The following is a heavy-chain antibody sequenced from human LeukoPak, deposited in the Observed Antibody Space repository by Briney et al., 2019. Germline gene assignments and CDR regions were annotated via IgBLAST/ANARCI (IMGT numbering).Heavy chain of an antibody. CDR1: GGSISNYY. CDR2: IYYSGST. Sequence: VKPSETLSLTSTVSGGSISNYYWSWIRQPPGKGLEWIGYIYYSGSTNYNPSLKSRVTISVDTSKNQFSLKLSSVTAADTAVYYCARELGYCSGGNCHSLYYFDYWGQGTLVTVSP. V-gene: IGHV4-59*01. D-gene: IGHD2-15*01. J-gene: IGHJ4*02. CDR3: ARELGYCSGGNCHSLYYFDY.